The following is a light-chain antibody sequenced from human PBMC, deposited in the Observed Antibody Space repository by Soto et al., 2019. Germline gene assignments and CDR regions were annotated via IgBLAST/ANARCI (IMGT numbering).Light chain of an antibody. V-gene: IGKV3-20*01. CDR1: QSVSSD. CDR2: GAS. CDR3: QQYVSSPWA. Sequence: EIVMTQSPATLSVSPGEISTRSCRASQSVSSDLAWYHQKPGQAPRLLIYGASRRATGIPDRFSGSGSGTDFTLTISRLEPEDFAVYYCQQYVSSPWAFGQGTKVDI. J-gene: IGKJ1*01.